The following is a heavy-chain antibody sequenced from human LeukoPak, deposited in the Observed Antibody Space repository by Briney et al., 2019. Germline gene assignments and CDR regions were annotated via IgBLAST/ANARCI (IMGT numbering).Heavy chain of an antibody. J-gene: IGHJ4*02. Sequence: GGSLRLSCAGSGFTFSTYWMSWVRQVPGKGLEWMANINEDGSEKNYVDSVKGRFTISRDNAKNLVYLQLNSLRVEDTVVYYCARDKVVGASRFEYWGQGTQVMVSS. CDR2: INEDGSEK. CDR1: GFTFSTYW. D-gene: IGHD1-26*01. CDR3: ARDKVVGASRFEY. V-gene: IGHV3-7*01.